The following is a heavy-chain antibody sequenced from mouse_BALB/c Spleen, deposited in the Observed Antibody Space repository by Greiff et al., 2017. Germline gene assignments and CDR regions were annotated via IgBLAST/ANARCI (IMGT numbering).Heavy chain of an antibody. CDR1: GYTFTDYA. J-gene: IGHJ4*01. CDR2: ISTYYGDA. Sequence: QVQLKESGAELVRPGVSVKISCKGSGYTFTDYAMHWVKQSHAKSLEWIGVISTYYGDASYNQKFKGKATMTVDKSSSTAYMELARLTSEDSAIYYCARGGYDYGYAMDYWGQGTSVTVSS. V-gene: IGHV1S137*01. CDR3: ARGGYDYGYAMDY. D-gene: IGHD2-4*01.